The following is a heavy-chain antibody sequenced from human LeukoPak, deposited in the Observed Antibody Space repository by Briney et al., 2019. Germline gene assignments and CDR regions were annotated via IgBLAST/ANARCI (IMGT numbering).Heavy chain of an antibody. V-gene: IGHV3-33*01. CDR2: IWYDGSNT. CDR3: ARDGLHTAHFDY. Sequence: GTSLRLSCAASVITFSTFGMHWVRQAPGKGLEWVAFIWYDGSNTYYADSVKGRFTISRDNSKNTLYLQMNSLRVEDTAVYYCARDGLHTAHFDYWGQGTLVTVSS. D-gene: IGHD5-18*01. J-gene: IGHJ4*02. CDR1: VITFSTFG.